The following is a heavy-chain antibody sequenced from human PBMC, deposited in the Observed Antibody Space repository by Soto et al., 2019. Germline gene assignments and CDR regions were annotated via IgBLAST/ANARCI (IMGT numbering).Heavy chain of an antibody. D-gene: IGHD6-19*01. CDR3: ARDGQGLAPYALDV. V-gene: IGHV3-33*01. CDR2: IWYDGSNK. CDR1: GFTFSGHA. J-gene: IGHJ6*02. Sequence: QVQLVESGGGVAQPGRSLRLSCTVSGFTFSGHAMHWVRQAPGKGLEWVTQIWYDGSNKYYAESVKGRFTISRDNSKNTLYPQMNSLRVEDTAVYYCARDGQGLAPYALDVWGQGTSVTVSS.